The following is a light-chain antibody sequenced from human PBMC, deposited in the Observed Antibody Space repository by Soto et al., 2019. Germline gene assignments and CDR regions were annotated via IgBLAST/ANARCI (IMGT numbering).Light chain of an antibody. V-gene: IGKV3-15*01. J-gene: IGKJ2*01. Sequence: ITQSPATLSVSPGERATLSCRASQSVSTNLAWYQQKPGQAPRLLMYGASTRATGIPARFSGSGSGTEFTLTISSLQSEDFAVYYCQQYHNWPPYTFGQGTKLEIK. CDR2: GAS. CDR1: QSVSTN. CDR3: QQYHNWPPYT.